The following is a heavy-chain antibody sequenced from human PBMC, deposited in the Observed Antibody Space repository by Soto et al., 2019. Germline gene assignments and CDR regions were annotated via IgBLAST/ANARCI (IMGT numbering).Heavy chain of an antibody. CDR3: SAASRIAVASSDAFDI. CDR1: VFTLTSAV. Sequence: ASVKVSCKTSVFTLTSAVVQWVRQARGQRLEWIGWIVVGSGNTNCAQKFQERVTITRDMSTSTAYMELSSLRSEDTAVYYCSAASRIAVASSDAFDIWGQGTMVTVSS. J-gene: IGHJ3*02. CDR2: IVVGSGNT. D-gene: IGHD6-19*01. V-gene: IGHV1-58*01.